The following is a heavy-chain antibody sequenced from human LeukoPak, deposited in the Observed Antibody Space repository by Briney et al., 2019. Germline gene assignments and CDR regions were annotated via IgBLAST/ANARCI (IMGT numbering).Heavy chain of an antibody. CDR3: ARVQYSSSWHPRLYYYGMDV. CDR2: IYYSGST. J-gene: IGHJ6*02. Sequence: SETLSLTCAVYGGSFSGYYWSWIRQPPGKGLEWIGYIYYSGSTNYNPSLKSRVTISVDTSKNQFSLKLSSVTAADTAVYYCARVQYSSSWHPRLYYYGMDVWGQGTTVTVSS. D-gene: IGHD6-13*01. V-gene: IGHV4-59*01. CDR1: GGSFSGYY.